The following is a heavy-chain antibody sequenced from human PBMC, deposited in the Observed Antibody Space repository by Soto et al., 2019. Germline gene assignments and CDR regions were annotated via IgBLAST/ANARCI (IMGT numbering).Heavy chain of an antibody. J-gene: IGHJ4*02. Sequence: ASVKVSCKASGYTFTSYDINWVRQATGQGLEWMGWMNPNSGNTGYAQKFQGRVTMTRNTSISTAYMELSSLRSEDTAVYYCARGLGTVASRIVVVVAAIPFDYWGQGTLVTVSS. CDR1: GYTFTSYD. D-gene: IGHD2-15*01. CDR3: ARGLGTVASRIVVVVAAIPFDY. V-gene: IGHV1-8*01. CDR2: MNPNSGNT.